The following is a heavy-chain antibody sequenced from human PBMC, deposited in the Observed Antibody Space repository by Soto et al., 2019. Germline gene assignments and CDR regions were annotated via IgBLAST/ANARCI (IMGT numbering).Heavy chain of an antibody. CDR1: GFTFSSYT. Sequence: QVQLVESGGGVVQPGRSLRLSCAASGFTFSSYTMHWVRQAPGKGLEWVALISYDGSIKYYADSVKGRFTISRDNSKNTLYLQMNSLRAEDTAVYYCARGAGIAVAGTSFDYWGQGTLVTVSS. J-gene: IGHJ4*02. D-gene: IGHD6-19*01. CDR2: ISYDGSIK. CDR3: ARGAGIAVAGTSFDY. V-gene: IGHV3-30-3*01.